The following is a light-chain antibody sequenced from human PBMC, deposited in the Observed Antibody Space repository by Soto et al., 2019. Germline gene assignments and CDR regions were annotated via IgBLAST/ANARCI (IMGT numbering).Light chain of an antibody. Sequence: EIVLTQSPATLSLSPGERATLSCRASQSVSSYLAWYQQKPGQAPRLLIYDASNRATGIPARFSGSGSGTDFTLTISSLEPEDFAVYYCQQRGTFXQGTKVDIK. CDR1: QSVSSY. CDR2: DAS. CDR3: QQRGT. J-gene: IGKJ1*01. V-gene: IGKV3-11*01.